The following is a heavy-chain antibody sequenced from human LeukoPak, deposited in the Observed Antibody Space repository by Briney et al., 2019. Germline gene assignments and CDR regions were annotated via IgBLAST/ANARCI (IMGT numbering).Heavy chain of an antibody. V-gene: IGHV6-1*01. CDR1: GDSVSSNIAA. D-gene: IGHD3-10*01. CDR2: TYYRSKWYT. J-gene: IGHJ4*02. Sequence: SQTLSLTCGISGDSVSSNIAAWNWISQSPSRGLEWLGRTYYRSKWYTDYAESVKSRITINADTSKNQVSLQLNSVTPEDTAVYYCARDRGWDLGPHFDYWGQGTLVTVSS. CDR3: ARDRGWDLGPHFDY.